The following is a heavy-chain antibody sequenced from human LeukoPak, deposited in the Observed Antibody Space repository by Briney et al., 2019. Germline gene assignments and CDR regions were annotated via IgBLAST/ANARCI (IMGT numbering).Heavy chain of an antibody. J-gene: IGHJ4*02. CDR3: ARVNGQWLVN. D-gene: IGHD6-19*01. V-gene: IGHV3-21*01. Sequence: GGSLRLSCAASGFTFSSYSMNWVRQAPGKGLEWVSSISSSSSYIYYADSAKGRFTISRDSAKNSLYLQMNSLRAEDTAVYYCARVNGQWLVNWGQGTLVTVSS. CDR2: ISSSSSYI. CDR1: GFTFSSYS.